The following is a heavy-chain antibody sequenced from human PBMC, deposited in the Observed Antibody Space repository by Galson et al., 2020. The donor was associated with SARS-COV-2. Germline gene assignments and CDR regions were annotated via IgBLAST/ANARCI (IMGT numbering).Heavy chain of an antibody. D-gene: IGHD6-13*01. V-gene: IGHV3-33*01. CDR2: IWYDGSNK. J-gene: IGHJ3*02. CDR3: ARDPSSSWFTDAFDI. CDR1: GFTFSSYG. Sequence: QLGESLKISCAASGFTFSSYGMHWVRQAPGKGLEWVAVIWYDGSNKYYADSVQGRFTISRDNSKNTLYLQMNSLRAEDTAVYYCARDPSSSWFTDAFDIWGQGTMVTVSS.